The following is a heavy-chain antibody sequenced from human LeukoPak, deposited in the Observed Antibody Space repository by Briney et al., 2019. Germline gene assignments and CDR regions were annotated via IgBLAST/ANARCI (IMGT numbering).Heavy chain of an antibody. D-gene: IGHD3-22*01. CDR2: ISGSGGST. V-gene: IGHV3-23*01. J-gene: IGHJ4*02. CDR1: GFTFSSYA. Sequence: PGGSLRLSCAASGFTFSSYAMSWVRQAPGKGLEWVSAISGSGGSTYYADSVKGRFTISRDNAKNSLYLQMNSLRAEDTAVYYCATQGYYDSSGYYFWGQGTLVTVSS. CDR3: ATQGYYDSSGYYF.